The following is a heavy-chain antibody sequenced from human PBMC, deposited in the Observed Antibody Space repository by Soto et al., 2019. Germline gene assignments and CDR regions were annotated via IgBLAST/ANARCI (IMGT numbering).Heavy chain of an antibody. Sequence: SETLSLTCAVYGGSFSGYYWSWIRQPPGKGLEWIGEINHSGSTNHNPSLKSRVTISVDTSKNQFSLKLSSVTAADTAVYYCARVLAATYYYYGMDVWGQGTTVTVSS. CDR3: ARVLAATYYYYGMDV. CDR1: GGSFSGYY. D-gene: IGHD2-15*01. J-gene: IGHJ6*02. CDR2: INHSGST. V-gene: IGHV4-34*01.